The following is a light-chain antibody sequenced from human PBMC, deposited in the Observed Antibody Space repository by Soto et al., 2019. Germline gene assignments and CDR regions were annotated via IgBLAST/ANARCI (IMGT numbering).Light chain of an antibody. J-gene: IGKJ1*01. Sequence: EILMTQSPATLSVSPGERATLSCRASQSVSSNLAWYQHKPGQAPRLLIYGASTRATGIPARFSGSGSGTEFTLTISSLQSEDFAVYYCQQYNNWPPWTFGQGTKVE. V-gene: IGKV3-15*01. CDR2: GAS. CDR3: QQYNNWPPWT. CDR1: QSVSSN.